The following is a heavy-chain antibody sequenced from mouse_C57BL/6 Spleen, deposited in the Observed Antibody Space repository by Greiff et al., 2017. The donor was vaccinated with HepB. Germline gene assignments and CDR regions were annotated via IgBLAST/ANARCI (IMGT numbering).Heavy chain of an antibody. J-gene: IGHJ3*01. CDR3: ARMSSGYVAY. CDR2: ISYDGSN. CDR1: GYSITSGYY. Sequence: EVQLQQSGPGLVKPSQSLSLTCSVTGYSITSGYYWNWIRQFPGNKLEWMGYISYDGSNNYNPSLKNRISITRDTSKNQFFLKLNSVTTEDTATYYCARMSSGYVAYWGQGTLVTVSA. D-gene: IGHD3-2*02. V-gene: IGHV3-6*01.